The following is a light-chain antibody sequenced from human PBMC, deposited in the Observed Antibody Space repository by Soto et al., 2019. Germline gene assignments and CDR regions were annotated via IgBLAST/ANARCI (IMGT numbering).Light chain of an antibody. CDR2: QTA. CDR3: HQRHSWPRT. J-gene: IGKJ1*01. CDR1: QCINTR. V-gene: IGKV3-11*01. Sequence: EIVLTQSPATLSSFPGDRVTLSCRASQCINTRLAASQHRTPQAPSLLIYQTATRAAGIPARFSASGSWTDFTLTISDVQPEDFALYYCHQRHSWPRTFGQGTKVDI.